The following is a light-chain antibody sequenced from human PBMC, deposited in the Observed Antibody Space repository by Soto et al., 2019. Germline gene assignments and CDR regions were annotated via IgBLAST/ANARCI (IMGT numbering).Light chain of an antibody. Sequence: PGERVTLSCRASQSVSSSYSTWYQQKPGQAPRLLIYGASTRATGIPARFSGSGSGTDFTLTISSLQPEDFAVYYCQQDYNLRTFGQGTKLEIK. V-gene: IGKV3D-7*01. CDR3: QQDYNLRT. CDR2: GAS. J-gene: IGKJ2*01. CDR1: QSVSSSY.